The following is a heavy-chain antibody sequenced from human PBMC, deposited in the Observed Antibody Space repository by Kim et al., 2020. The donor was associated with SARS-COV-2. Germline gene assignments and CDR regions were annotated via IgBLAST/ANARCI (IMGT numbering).Heavy chain of an antibody. CDR3: ARDRIKCFDY. V-gene: IGHV1-18*01. CDR2: NT. J-gene: IGHJ4*02. Sequence: NTNYAQKLQGRVTMTTDTATSTAYMELRSLRSDDTAVYYCARDRIKCFDYWGQGTLVTVSS. D-gene: IGHD1-20*01.